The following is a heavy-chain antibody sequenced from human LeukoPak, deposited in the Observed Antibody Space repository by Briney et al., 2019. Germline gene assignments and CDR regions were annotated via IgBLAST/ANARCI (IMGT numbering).Heavy chain of an antibody. CDR3: ASTLKYPLDY. Sequence: SETLSLTCTVSGGSISSSSYYWGWLRQPPGKGLEWIGSIYYSGSTYYNPSLKSRVTISVDTSKNQFSLKLNSVTAADTAVYYCASTLKYPLDYWGQGTLVTVSS. V-gene: IGHV4-39*01. D-gene: IGHD2-2*02. CDR1: GGSISSSSYY. J-gene: IGHJ4*02. CDR2: IYYSGST.